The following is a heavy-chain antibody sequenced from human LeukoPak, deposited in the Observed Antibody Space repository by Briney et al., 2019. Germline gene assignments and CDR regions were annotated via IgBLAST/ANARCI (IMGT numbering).Heavy chain of an antibody. J-gene: IGHJ4*02. CDR2: INEDGSTT. Sequence: PGGSLRFSCAASGFTFSSYWMHWVRQAPGKGLVWVSRINEDGSTTNYADSVKGRFTISRDNAKNTLYLQMNSLRAEDTAVYYCARDLGGRSGYWGQGTLVTVSS. V-gene: IGHV3-74*01. CDR1: GFTFSSYW. CDR3: ARDLGGRSGY. D-gene: IGHD1-26*01.